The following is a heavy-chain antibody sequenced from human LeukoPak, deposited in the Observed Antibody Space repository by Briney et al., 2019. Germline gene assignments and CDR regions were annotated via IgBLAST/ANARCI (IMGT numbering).Heavy chain of an antibody. CDR2: ISSNGGST. Sequence: PGGSLRLSCSASGFTFSSYAMHWVRQAPGKGLEYVSAISSNGGSTYYADSVKGRFTISRDNSKNTLYLQMSSLGAEDTAVYYCVKGSTMIDYWFDPWGQGTLVTVSS. V-gene: IGHV3-64D*06. J-gene: IGHJ5*02. CDR3: VKGSTMIDYWFDP. D-gene: IGHD3-22*01. CDR1: GFTFSSYA.